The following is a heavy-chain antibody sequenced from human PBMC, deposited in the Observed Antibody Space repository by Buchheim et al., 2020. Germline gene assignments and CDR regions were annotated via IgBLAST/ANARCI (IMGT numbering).Heavy chain of an antibody. CDR3: AREAGLEWLFDGRSNYYYYYGMDV. CDR2: ISAYNGNT. Sequence: QVQLVQSGAEVKKPGASVKVSCKASGYTFTGYGISWVRQAPGQGLEWMGWISAYNGNTNYAQKLQGRVTMTTDTSTSTAYMELRSLRSDDTAVYYCAREAGLEWLFDGRSNYYYYYGMDVWGQGTT. D-gene: IGHD3-3*01. CDR1: GYTFTGYG. J-gene: IGHJ6*02. V-gene: IGHV1-18*01.